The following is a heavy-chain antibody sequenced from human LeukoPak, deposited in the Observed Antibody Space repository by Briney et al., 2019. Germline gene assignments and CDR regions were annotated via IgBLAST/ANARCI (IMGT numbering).Heavy chain of an antibody. V-gene: IGHV4-59*01. J-gene: IGHJ5*02. D-gene: IGHD6-13*01. CDR3: ARVVAAAGLGWFDP. Sequence: KPSETLSLTCAVYGGSFSGYYWSWIRQPPGKGLEWIGYIYYSGSTNYNPSLKSRVTISVDTSKNQFSLKLSSVTAADTAVYYCARVVAAAGLGWFDPWGQGTLVTVSS. CDR1: GGSFSGYY. CDR2: IYYSGST.